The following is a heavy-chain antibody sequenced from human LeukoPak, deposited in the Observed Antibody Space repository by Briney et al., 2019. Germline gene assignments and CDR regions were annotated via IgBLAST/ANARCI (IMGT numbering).Heavy chain of an antibody. CDR1: GYTFSDNF. CDR3: ARDPPPGYCGGDCYSLEFDY. CDR2: INPKNGDT. D-gene: IGHD2-21*02. Sequence: GASVKVSCKASGYTFSDNFMHWVRQPPGQGLEWMGWINPKNGDTNYAQKFQGRVTMTRDTSISTAYMELSRLRSDDTAVYYCARDPPPGYCGGDCYSLEFDYWGQGTLVTVSS. J-gene: IGHJ4*02. V-gene: IGHV1-2*02.